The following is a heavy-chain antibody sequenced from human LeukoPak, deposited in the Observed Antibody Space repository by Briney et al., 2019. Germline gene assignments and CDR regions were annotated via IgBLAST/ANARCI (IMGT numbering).Heavy chain of an antibody. J-gene: IGHJ6*02. V-gene: IGHV3-23*01. Sequence: GGSLRLSCAASGFTFSSYAMSWVRQAPGKGLEWVSAISGSGGSTYYADSVKGRFTISRDNSKNTLYLQMNSLRAEDTAVYYCAKEGSSGWFAVVGVYYYYGMDVWDQGTTVTVSS. CDR3: AKEGSSGWFAVVGVYYYYGMDV. CDR1: GFTFSSYA. D-gene: IGHD6-19*01. CDR2: ISGSGGST.